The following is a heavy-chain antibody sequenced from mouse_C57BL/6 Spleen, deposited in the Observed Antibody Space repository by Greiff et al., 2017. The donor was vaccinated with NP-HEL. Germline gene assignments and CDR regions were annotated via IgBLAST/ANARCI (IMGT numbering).Heavy chain of an antibody. CDR3: ASYYYGSSLWYFDV. J-gene: IGHJ1*03. CDR2: ISSGGSYT. CDR1: GFTFSSYG. Sequence: EVMLVESGGDLVKPGGSLKLSCAASGFTFSSYGMSWVRQTPDKRLEWVATISSGGSYTYYPDRLKGRFTISRDNAKNTLYLQMSSLKSEDTAMYYCASYYYGSSLWYFDVWGTGTTVTVSS. D-gene: IGHD1-1*01. V-gene: IGHV5-6*01.